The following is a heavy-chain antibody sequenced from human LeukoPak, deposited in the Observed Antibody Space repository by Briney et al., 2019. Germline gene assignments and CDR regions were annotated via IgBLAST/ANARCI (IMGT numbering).Heavy chain of an antibody. CDR3: AKMVTTPHYYYGMDV. D-gene: IGHD4-17*01. J-gene: IGHJ6*02. Sequence: GGSLRLSWAASGFTFSSYAMSWVRQAPGKGLEWVSAISGSGGSTYYADSVKGRFTISRDNSKNTLYLQMNSLRAEDTAVYYCAKMVTTPHYYYGMDVWGQGTTVTVSS. V-gene: IGHV3-23*01. CDR2: ISGSGGST. CDR1: GFTFSSYA.